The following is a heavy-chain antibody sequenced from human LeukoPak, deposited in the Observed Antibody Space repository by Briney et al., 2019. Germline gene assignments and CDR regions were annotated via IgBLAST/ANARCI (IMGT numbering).Heavy chain of an antibody. CDR2: INAGNGNT. V-gene: IGHV1-3*01. CDR1: GYTFTSYA. D-gene: IGHD3-16*01. Sequence: ASVKVSCKASGYTFTSYAMHWVRQAPGQRLEWMGWINAGNGNTKYSQKFQGRVTMTRDTSTSTVYMELSSLRSEDTAVYYCARDHPRRGGPHDYWGQGTLVTVSS. CDR3: ARDHPRRGGPHDY. J-gene: IGHJ4*02.